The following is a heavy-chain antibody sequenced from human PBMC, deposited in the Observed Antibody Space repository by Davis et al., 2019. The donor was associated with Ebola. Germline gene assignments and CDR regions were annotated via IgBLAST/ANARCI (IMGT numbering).Heavy chain of an antibody. Sequence: AASVKVSCKASGGTFSTYAIDWVRQAPRQGLEWMGRIIPMLGIPNYAQRFQGRVTITADKSTSTAYMELSSLRSEDTAMYYCARDLGTAMATEWGQGTLVTVSS. J-gene: IGHJ4*02. V-gene: IGHV1-69*04. CDR1: GGTFSTYA. CDR3: ARDLGTAMATE. D-gene: IGHD5-18*01. CDR2: IIPMLGIP.